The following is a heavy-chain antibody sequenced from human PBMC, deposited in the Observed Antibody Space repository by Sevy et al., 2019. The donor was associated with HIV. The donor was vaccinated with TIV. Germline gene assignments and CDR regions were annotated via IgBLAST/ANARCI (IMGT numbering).Heavy chain of an antibody. CDR2: ILNSGGGT. D-gene: IGHD1-1*01. J-gene: IGHJ4*02. V-gene: IGHV3-23*01. CDR1: GFTFSSYG. Sequence: GGSLRLSCAASGFTFSSYGMSWVRQAPGKGLQWVSSILNSGGGTTYADSVRGRFTISRDNSKNMLYLQMNSLRAEDSAVYYCTKWDESNDWYLGYWGQGTLVTVSS. CDR3: TKWDESNDWYLGY.